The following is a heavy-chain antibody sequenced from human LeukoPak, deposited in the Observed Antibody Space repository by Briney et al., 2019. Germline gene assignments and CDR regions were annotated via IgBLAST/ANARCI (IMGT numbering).Heavy chain of an antibody. J-gene: IGHJ5*02. CDR1: GGTSNNYA. D-gene: IGHD2-15*01. Sequence: SVKVSCKTSGGTSNNYAIAWVRQAPGNGFEWLGQIIPIIGTPNYAQKFQGRVTITADKSTSTAYMELSSLRSEDTAVYYCASQKVDIVVVVAATPYNWFDPWGQGTLVTVSS. CDR3: ASQKVDIVVVVAATPYNWFDP. CDR2: IIPIIGTP. V-gene: IGHV1-69*06.